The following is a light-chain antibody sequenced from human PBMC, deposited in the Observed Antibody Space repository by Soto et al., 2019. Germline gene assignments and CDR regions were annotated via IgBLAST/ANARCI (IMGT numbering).Light chain of an antibody. Sequence: DVVMTQSPVSLPVTLGQPASIFCRSSHSLVYRDGIAYLSWFQQRPGQSPRRLIYMASNRDSGVPDRFSGSGSGTDFILQINRVEAEDVGVSYCMQGTHWPPTFGRGTRVEIK. V-gene: IGKV2-30*01. CDR1: HSLVYRDGIAY. CDR3: MQGTHWPPT. CDR2: MAS. J-gene: IGKJ1*01.